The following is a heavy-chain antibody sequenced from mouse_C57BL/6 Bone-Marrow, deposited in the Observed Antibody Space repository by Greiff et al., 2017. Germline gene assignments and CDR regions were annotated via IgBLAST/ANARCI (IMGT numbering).Heavy chain of an antibody. CDR2: IYPGSGST. D-gene: IGHD2-1*01. Sequence: QVQLQQPGAELVKPGASVKMSCKASGYTFTSYWITWVKQRPGQGLEWIRDIYPGSGSTNYNEKFKSKATLTVDTSSSTAYMQLSSLTSEDSAVYYCARDGGNYVWFAYWGQGTLVTVSA. CDR3: ARDGGNYVWFAY. J-gene: IGHJ3*01. CDR1: GYTFTSYW. V-gene: IGHV1-55*01.